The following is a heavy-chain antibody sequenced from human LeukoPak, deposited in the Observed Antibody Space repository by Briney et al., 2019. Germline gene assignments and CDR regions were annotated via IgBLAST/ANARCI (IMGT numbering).Heavy chain of an antibody. CDR3: ARDKFYCSSTSCLAYYYYGMDV. J-gene: IGHJ6*02. CDR2: ISSSSSYI. V-gene: IGHV3-21*01. CDR1: GFTFKNAW. Sequence: GGSLRLSCGASGFTFKNAWMNWVRQAPGKGLEWVSSISSSSSYIYYADSVKGRFTISRDNAKNSLYLQMNSLRAEDTAVYYCARDKFYCSSTSCLAYYYYGMDVWGQGTTVTVSS. D-gene: IGHD2-2*01.